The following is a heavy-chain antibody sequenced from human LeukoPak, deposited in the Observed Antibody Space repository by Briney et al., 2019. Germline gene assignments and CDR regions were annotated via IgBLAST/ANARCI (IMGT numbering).Heavy chain of an antibody. CDR2: IIPIFGTA. J-gene: IGHJ6*03. D-gene: IGHD6-13*01. Sequence: SVKGSCKASGGTFSSYAISWVRQAPGQGLEWMGGIIPIFGTANYAQKFQGRVTITTDESTSTAYMELSSLRSEDTAVYYCASTSAAAGRDYYYYYMDVWGKGTTVTVSS. CDR3: ASTSAAAGRDYYYYYMDV. V-gene: IGHV1-69*05. CDR1: GGTFSSYA.